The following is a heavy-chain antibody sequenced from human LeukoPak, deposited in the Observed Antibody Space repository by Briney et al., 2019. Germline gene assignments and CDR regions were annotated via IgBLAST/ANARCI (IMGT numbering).Heavy chain of an antibody. J-gene: IGHJ5*02. V-gene: IGHV1-3*03. CDR1: GYTFTSYY. Sequence: ASVKVSCKASGYTFTSYYMHWVRQAPGQRLEWMGWINAGNDNTKYSQEFQGRVTITRDTSASTAYMELSSLTSEDMAVYYCARDPYDSGSYLSSVNWFDPWGQGTLVTVSS. D-gene: IGHD1-26*01. CDR2: INAGNDNT. CDR3: ARDPYDSGSYLSSVNWFDP.